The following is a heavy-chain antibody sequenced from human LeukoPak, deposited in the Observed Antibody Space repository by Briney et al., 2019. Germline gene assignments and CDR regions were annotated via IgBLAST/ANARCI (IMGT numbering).Heavy chain of an antibody. CDR1: GLTFSSYS. CDR3: AREMDDILTGYGLDY. Sequence: GGSLRLSCAASGLTFSSYSMNWVRQAPGKGLEWVSSISSTGSYIFYADSVKGRFTISRDNAKNSLYLQMNSLRAEDTAVYYCAREMDDILTGYGLDYWGQGALVTVSS. J-gene: IGHJ4*02. V-gene: IGHV3-21*01. D-gene: IGHD3-9*01. CDR2: ISSTGSYI.